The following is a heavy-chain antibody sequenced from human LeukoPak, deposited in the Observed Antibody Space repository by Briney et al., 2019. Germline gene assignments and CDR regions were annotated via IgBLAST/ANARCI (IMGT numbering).Heavy chain of an antibody. V-gene: IGHV4-61*08. CDR1: GGSISSGDYY. D-gene: IGHD2-2*01. CDR2: IYYSGSA. CDR3: ARQFRYCSSTSCPNWFDP. Sequence: KPSETLSLTCTVSGGSISSGDYYWSWIRQPPGKGLEWIGYIYYSGSANYNPSLKSRVTIPVDTSKNQFSLKLSSVTAADTAVYYCARQFRYCSSTSCPNWFDPWGQGTLVTVSS. J-gene: IGHJ5*02.